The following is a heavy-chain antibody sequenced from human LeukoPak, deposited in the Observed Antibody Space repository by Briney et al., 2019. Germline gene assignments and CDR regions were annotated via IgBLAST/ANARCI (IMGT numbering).Heavy chain of an antibody. Sequence: SQTLSLTCTVSGGSISSGGYYWIWIRQHPGKGLEWIGYIHYSGSTYYNPSLKSRVTISVDTYKTQFSLKLSSLTASPTVAYCSAREQPRGKSRYFDLWVRGTLVTVSS. D-gene: IGHD4-23*01. J-gene: IGHJ2*01. CDR3: AREQPRGKSRYFDL. V-gene: IGHV4-31*03. CDR2: IHYSGST. CDR1: GGSISSGGYY.